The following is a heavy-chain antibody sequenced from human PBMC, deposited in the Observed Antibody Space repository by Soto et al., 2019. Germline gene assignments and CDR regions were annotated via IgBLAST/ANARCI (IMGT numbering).Heavy chain of an antibody. V-gene: IGHV1-24*01. CDR1: GYTLTELS. CDR3: ARDLHRGWELLLYAKDAFDI. Sequence: ASVKVSCKVSGYTLTELSMHWVRQAPGKGLEWMGGFDPEDGETIYAQKFQGRVTMTEDTSTDTAYMELSSLRSEDTAVYYCARDLHRGWELLLYAKDAFDIWGQGTMVTVSS. CDR2: FDPEDGET. D-gene: IGHD1-26*01. J-gene: IGHJ3*02.